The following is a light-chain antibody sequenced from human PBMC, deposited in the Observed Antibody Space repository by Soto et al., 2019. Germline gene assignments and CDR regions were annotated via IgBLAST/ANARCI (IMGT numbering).Light chain of an antibody. J-gene: IGLJ2*01. CDR1: RDDIGAYDY. CDR2: EVT. Sequence: ALAQPASGSGSSGQSITISCAETRDDIGAYDYVSWYQQHPGNAPKLLVYEVTNRPSGVSDRFSGSKSGNTASLTISGLQAEDEADYYCNSYTNSSAVVFGGGTKVTVL. CDR3: NSYTNSSAVV. V-gene: IGLV2-14*01.